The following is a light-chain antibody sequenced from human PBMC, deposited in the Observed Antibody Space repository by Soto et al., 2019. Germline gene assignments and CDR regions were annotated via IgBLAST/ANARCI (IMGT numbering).Light chain of an antibody. Sequence: DIVLTQSPGTLSLSPGERATLSCRASQSLGTDYLAWYQQKPGQAPRLLIYDASRRATGIPVRFSGSGSGADFTLTISTLEPEDFAVYYCHQFGYSPRTFGQGTKVE. J-gene: IGKJ1*01. V-gene: IGKV3-20*01. CDR1: QSLGTDY. CDR3: HQFGYSPRT. CDR2: DAS.